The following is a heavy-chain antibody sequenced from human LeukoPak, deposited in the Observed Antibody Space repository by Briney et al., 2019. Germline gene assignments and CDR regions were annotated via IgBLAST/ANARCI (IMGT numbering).Heavy chain of an antibody. V-gene: IGHV3-66*01. D-gene: IGHD2-21*02. CDR1: GFTVSSNY. Sequence: GGSLRLSCAASGFTVSSNYMSWVRQAPGKGLEWVSVIYSGGSTYSADSVKGRFTISRDNSKNTLYLQMNSLRAEDTAVYYCAREVVVTAGGFDYWGQGTLVTVSS. J-gene: IGHJ4*02. CDR2: IYSGGST. CDR3: AREVVVTAGGFDY.